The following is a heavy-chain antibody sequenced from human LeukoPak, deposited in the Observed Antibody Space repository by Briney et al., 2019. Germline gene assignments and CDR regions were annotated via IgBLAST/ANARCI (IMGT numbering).Heavy chain of an antibody. Sequence: GGSLRLSCAASGFTFSSYAMNWVRQAPGKGLEWVSCISSSSSYIYYTDSVKGRFTISRDNAKNSLTLQMNSLRAEDTAVYYCARDLKYYDSSGFDYWGQGTLVTVSS. CDR3: ARDLKYYDSSGFDY. J-gene: IGHJ4*02. CDR1: GFTFSSYA. D-gene: IGHD3-22*01. CDR2: ISSSSSYI. V-gene: IGHV3-21*01.